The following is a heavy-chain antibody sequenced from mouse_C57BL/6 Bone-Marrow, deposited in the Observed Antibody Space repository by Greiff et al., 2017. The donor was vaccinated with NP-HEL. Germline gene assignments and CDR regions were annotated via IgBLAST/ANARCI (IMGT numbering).Heavy chain of an antibody. V-gene: IGHV1-82*01. J-gene: IGHJ4*01. D-gene: IGHD2-12*01. Sequence: VKLQESGPELVKPGASVKISCKASGYAFSSSWMNWVKQRPGKGLEWIGRIYPGDGDTNYNGKFKGKATLTADKSSSTAYMQLSSLTSEDSAVYFCARRELRRTVPYAMDYWGQGTSVTVSS. CDR3: ARRELRRTVPYAMDY. CDR1: GYAFSSSW. CDR2: IYPGDGDT.